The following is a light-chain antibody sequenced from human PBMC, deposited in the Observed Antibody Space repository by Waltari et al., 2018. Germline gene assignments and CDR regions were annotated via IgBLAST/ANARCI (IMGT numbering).Light chain of an antibody. CDR3: MQATHWPVT. CDR1: PTLVYTDGISY. CDR2: KVS. Sequence: DVGLTQSPLSLPVTLGQPASISCRSSPTLVYTDGISYLNRFHQRPGQAPRRLIYKVSNRDSGVPDRFSGSGSGTDFTLMISSVEADDVGVYFCMQATHWPVTFGQGTRLEIK. J-gene: IGKJ5*01. V-gene: IGKV2-30*01.